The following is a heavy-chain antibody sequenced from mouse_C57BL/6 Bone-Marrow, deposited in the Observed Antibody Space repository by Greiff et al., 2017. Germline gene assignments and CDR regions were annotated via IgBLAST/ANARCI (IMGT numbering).Heavy chain of an antibody. J-gene: IGHJ3*01. CDR3: ASVSLYYCFAWFAY. V-gene: IGHV1-55*01. D-gene: IGHD2-2*01. CDR2: IYPGSGST. Sequence: QVQLQQPGAELVKPGASVKMSCKASGYTFTSYWITWVKQRPGQGLEWIGDIYPGSGSTNYNEKFKSKATLTVDTSSSTAYMQLSSLTSEDSAVYYCASVSLYYCFAWFAYWGQGTLVTVSA. CDR1: GYTFTSYW.